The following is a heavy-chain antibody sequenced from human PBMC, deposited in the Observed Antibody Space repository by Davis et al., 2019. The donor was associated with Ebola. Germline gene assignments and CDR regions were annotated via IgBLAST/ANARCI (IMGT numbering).Heavy chain of an antibody. J-gene: IGHJ5*02. CDR2: INHSGST. D-gene: IGHD2-2*02. V-gene: IGHV4-34*01. Sequence: SETLSLTCAVYGGSFSGYYWSWIRQPPGKGLEWIGEINHSGSTKYNPSLKNPVTISADTSKNQFSLKLSSVTAADTAVYYCARAPIVVVPAAIRRGWFDPWGQGTLVTVSS. CDR1: GGSFSGYY. CDR3: ARAPIVVVPAAIRRGWFDP.